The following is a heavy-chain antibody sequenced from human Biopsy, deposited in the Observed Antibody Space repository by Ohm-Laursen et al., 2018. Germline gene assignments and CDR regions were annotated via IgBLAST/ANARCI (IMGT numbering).Heavy chain of an antibody. V-gene: IGHV4-59*01. D-gene: IGHD2/OR15-2a*01. J-gene: IGHJ6*02. CDR2: IYYSGST. CDR1: GGSISSVH. Sequence: GTLSLTCTVSGGSISSVHWSWIRQTPGKGLEWIGYIYYSGSTNYNPSLKSRVTISVDTSKNQFSLRLNSVTAADTAVYYCARATNSTGWPYYYFYGMDVWGQGTTVTVSS. CDR3: ARATNSTGWPYYYFYGMDV.